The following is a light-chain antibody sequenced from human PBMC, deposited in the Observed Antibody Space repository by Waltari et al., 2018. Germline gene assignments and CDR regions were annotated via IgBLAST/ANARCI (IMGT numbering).Light chain of an antibody. V-gene: IGLV3-21*02. Sequence: SYVLTQPPSVSVAPGQTAMISCGGASIGSKSVHWDQQNPGQAPVLVVYDNADRPSGIPRRIYGSNSGTTATLTISGAEAGDEADYYCQVWDSSSDHVVFGGGTKLTVL. CDR2: DNA. J-gene: IGLJ2*01. CDR1: SIGSKS. CDR3: QVWDSSSDHVV.